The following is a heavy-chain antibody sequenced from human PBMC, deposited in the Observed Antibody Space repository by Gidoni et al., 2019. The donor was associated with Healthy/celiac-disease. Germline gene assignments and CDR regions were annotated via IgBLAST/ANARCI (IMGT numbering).Heavy chain of an antibody. CDR3: AREEYYYDSSGYFDP. CDR1: GFTFSSYG. D-gene: IGHD3-22*01. V-gene: IGHV3-33*01. CDR2: IWYDGSNK. Sequence: QVQLVESGGGVVQPGRSLRLSCAASGFTFSSYGMHWVRQAPGKGLEWVAVIWYDGSNKYYADSVKGRFTISRDNSKNTLYLQMNSLRAEDTAVYYCAREEYYYDSSGYFDPWGQGTLVTVSS. J-gene: IGHJ5*02.